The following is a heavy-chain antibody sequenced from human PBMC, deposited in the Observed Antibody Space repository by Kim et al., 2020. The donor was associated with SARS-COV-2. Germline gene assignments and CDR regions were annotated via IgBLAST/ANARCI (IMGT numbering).Heavy chain of an antibody. V-gene: IGHV3-30-3*01. CDR2: VSSDGTSK. D-gene: IGHD2-15*01. CDR3: ARDVSLSGSGYF. CDR1: GFSFSDFV. J-gene: IGHJ1*01. Sequence: GGSLRLSCAASGFSFSDFVMHWVRQAPGKGLEWVAVVSSDGTSKYHADSVKGRFTISRDNSNSTQHLQMKSLSPDETAVYYCARDVSLSGSGYF.